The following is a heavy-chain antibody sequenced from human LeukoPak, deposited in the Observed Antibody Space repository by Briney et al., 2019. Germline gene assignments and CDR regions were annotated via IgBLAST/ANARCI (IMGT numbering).Heavy chain of an antibody. J-gene: IGHJ6*02. CDR3: ARGMSNYYDSSGYYYYYGMDV. CDR1: GYSFTSDD. D-gene: IGHD3-22*01. V-gene: IGHV1-8*01. CDR2: MNPNSGNT. Sequence: VASVKVSCKASGYSFTSDDINWVRQATGQGLEWMGWMNPNSGNTGYAQKFQGRVTMTRNTSISTAYMELSSLRSEDTAVYYCARGMSNYYDSSGYYYYYGMDVWGQGTTVTVSS.